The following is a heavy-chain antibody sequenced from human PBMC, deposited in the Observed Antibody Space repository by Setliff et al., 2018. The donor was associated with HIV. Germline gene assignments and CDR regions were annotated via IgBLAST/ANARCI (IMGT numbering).Heavy chain of an antibody. D-gene: IGHD3-10*01. CDR2: LHLSGDT. CDR1: GGSFSGYY. V-gene: IGHV4-4*07. CDR3: ARDNSYYYGSGSHYWYGMDV. Sequence: KPSETLSLTCAVYGGSFSGYYWSWIRQPAGKGLEWIGRLHLSGDTNYNPSLKSRVTMSIDTSKNQFSLKLSSVTAADTAVYYCARDNSYYYGSGSHYWYGMDVWGQGTTVTVSS. J-gene: IGHJ6*01.